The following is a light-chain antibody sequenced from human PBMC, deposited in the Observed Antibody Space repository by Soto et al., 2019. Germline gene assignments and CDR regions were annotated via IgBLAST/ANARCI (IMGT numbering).Light chain of an antibody. CDR3: QSYDSSLNVV. Sequence: QSVLTQSPSVSGAPGQRVTISCTGSSFNIGAGYDVHWYQQLPGTAPKLLIYGNSNRPSGVPDRFSGSKSGTSASLAITGLQAEDEADYYCQSYDSSLNVVFGGGTKLTVL. J-gene: IGLJ2*01. CDR1: SFNIGAGYD. CDR2: GNS. V-gene: IGLV1-40*01.